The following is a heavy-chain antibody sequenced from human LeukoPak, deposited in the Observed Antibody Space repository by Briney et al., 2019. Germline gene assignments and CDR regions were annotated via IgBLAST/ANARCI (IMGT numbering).Heavy chain of an antibody. D-gene: IGHD6-19*01. CDR2: INHSGST. J-gene: IGHJ6*03. CDR3: ARAVNDDSGWYVAWYYSYMDV. CDR1: GGSFSGYY. V-gene: IGHV4-34*01. Sequence: PSETLSLTCAVYGGSFSGYYWSWIRQPPGKGLEWIGEINHSGSTNYNPSLKSRVTISVDTSKNQFSLRLTSVTAADAAVYYCARAVNDDSGWYVAWYYSYMDVWGTGTTVTVSS.